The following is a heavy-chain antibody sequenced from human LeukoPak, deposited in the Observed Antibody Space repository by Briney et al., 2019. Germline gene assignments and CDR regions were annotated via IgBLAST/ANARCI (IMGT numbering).Heavy chain of an antibody. V-gene: IGHV3-23*01. CDR2: ISGSGSST. D-gene: IGHD3-10*01. CDR1: GITFSSYG. J-gene: IGHJ6*04. CDR3: APRITMVRGVIPLGV. Sequence: GGTQRLSCAASGITFSSYGMSWVRQAPGKGLGWVSTISGSGSSTYYADSVKGRFTISRDNSKKTLYLQMNSLRAEDTAVYYCAPRITMVRGVIPLGVWGKGTTVIISS.